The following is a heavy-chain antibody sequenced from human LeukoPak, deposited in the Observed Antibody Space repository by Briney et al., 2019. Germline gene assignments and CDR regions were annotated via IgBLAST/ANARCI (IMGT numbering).Heavy chain of an antibody. CDR1: GFTFSSYS. D-gene: IGHD2-15*01. Sequence: SGGSLRLSCAASGFTFSSYSMNWVSQAPGKGLEWVSSISSSSSYIYYADSVKGRFTISRDNAKNSLYLQMNSLRAEDTAVYYCARDPDQDPYNWFDPWGQGTLVTVSS. J-gene: IGHJ5*02. CDR2: ISSSSSYI. V-gene: IGHV3-21*01. CDR3: ARDPDQDPYNWFDP.